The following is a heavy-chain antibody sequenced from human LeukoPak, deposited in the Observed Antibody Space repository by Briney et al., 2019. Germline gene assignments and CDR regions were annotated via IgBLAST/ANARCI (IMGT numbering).Heavy chain of an antibody. CDR3: ARRRHDYGDYYFDY. CDR2: IYSGGST. V-gene: IGHV3-53*01. Sequence: GGSLRLSCAASEFTVSSNYMSWVRQAPGKGLERVSVIYSGGSTYYADSVKGRFTISRDNSKNTLYLQMNSLRAEDTAVYYCARRRHDYGDYYFDYWGQGTLVTVSS. CDR1: EFTVSSNY. D-gene: IGHD4-17*01. J-gene: IGHJ4*02.